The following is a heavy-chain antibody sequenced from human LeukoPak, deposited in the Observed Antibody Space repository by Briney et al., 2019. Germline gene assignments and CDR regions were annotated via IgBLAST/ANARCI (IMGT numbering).Heavy chain of an antibody. V-gene: IGHV4-38-2*02. D-gene: IGHD3-3*01. CDR2: MYHSGST. CDR3: ARVFGYYDFWSGYNYYFDY. J-gene: IGHJ4*02. Sequence: SETLSLTCTVSGDSISNGYYWGWIRQPPGKGLEWIGSMYHSGSTYYNPSLKSRVTISVDTSKNQFSPKLSSVTAADTAVYYCARVFGYYDFWSGYNYYFDYWGQGTLVTVSS. CDR1: GDSISNGYY.